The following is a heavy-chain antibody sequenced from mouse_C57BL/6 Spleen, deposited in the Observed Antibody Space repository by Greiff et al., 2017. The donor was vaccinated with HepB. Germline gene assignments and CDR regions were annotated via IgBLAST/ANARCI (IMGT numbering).Heavy chain of an antibody. J-gene: IGHJ3*01. CDR1: GYSITSGYD. CDR3: ARDQGDYDAFAY. V-gene: IGHV3-1*01. Sequence: EVQLKESGPGMVKPSQSLSLTCTVTGYSITSGYDWHWIRHFPGNKLEWMGYISYSGSTNYNPSLKSRISITHDTSKNHFFLKLNSVTTEDTATYYCARDQGDYDAFAYWGQGTLVTVSA. D-gene: IGHD2-4*01. CDR2: ISYSGST.